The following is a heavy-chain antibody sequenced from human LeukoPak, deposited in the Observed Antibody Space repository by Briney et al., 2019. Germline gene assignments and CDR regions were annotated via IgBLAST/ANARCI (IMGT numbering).Heavy chain of an antibody. V-gene: IGHV4-59*08. Sequence: ASETLSLTCTVSGGSISNYYWSWIRQPPGKGLEWIGYIYYSGSTNYNPSLKSRVTISVDTSKNQFSLELRSVTAADTAVYYCARHSGRVVATTSYYDLDVWGQGTTVTVSS. CDR1: GGSISNYY. J-gene: IGHJ6*02. D-gene: IGHD5-12*01. CDR3: ARHSGRVVATTSYYDLDV. CDR2: IYYSGST.